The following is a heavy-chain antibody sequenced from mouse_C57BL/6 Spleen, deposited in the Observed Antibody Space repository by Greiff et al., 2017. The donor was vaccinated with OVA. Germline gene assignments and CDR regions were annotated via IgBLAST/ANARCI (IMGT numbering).Heavy chain of an antibody. CDR3: ATMITTRRDY. V-gene: IGHV5-17*01. Sequence: EVMLVESGGGLVKPGGSLKLSCAASGFTFSDYGMHWVRQAPEKGLEWVAYISSGSSTIYYADTVKGRFTISRDNAKNTLFLQMTSLRSEDTAMYYCATMITTRRDYWGQGTSVTVSS. CDR2: ISSGSSTI. CDR1: GFTFSDYG. J-gene: IGHJ4*01. D-gene: IGHD2-4*01.